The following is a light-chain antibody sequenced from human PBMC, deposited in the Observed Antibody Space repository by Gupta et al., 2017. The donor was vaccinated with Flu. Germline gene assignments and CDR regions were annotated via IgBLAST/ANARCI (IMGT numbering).Light chain of an antibody. CDR1: RSIGDW. CDR3: QQDYAMIT. Sequence: DVRMTQSPSTLSASVGDRVTITCRASRSIGDWLAWYQQRPGKAPKVLISKASQVESGVPSRFSGWGCVTEFTLTISRRQSEDFATYYCQQDYAMITFGQGTKLQI. V-gene: IGKV1-5*03. J-gene: IGKJ2*01. CDR2: KAS.